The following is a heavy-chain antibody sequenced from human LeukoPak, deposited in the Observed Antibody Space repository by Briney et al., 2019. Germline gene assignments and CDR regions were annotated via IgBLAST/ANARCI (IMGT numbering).Heavy chain of an antibody. V-gene: IGHV4-34*01. Sequence: SETLSLTCAVYGESFSAYFWNWIRQAPGKPLEYIGEINHRGSSHYNPSLKTRVTLSVDTSKKQFSLKLTSVTAADTAVYFCARGSSFDGYCSAGACDAGYSDSWGQGTPVTVSS. CDR3: ARGSSFDGYCSAGACDAGYSDS. CDR2: INHRGSS. CDR1: GESFSAYF. D-gene: IGHD2-15*01. J-gene: IGHJ4*02.